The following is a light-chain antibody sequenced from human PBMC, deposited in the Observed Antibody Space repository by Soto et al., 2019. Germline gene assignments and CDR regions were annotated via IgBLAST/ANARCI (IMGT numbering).Light chain of an antibody. Sequence: EIVFTQSPATLSLSPGERATLSCRASQSVGSFLAWYQQKSGQAPRLLIYDASNRAPGIPARFSGSGSGTDFTLTISSLEPEDFAVYYCQHRSNWLGTFGPGTKVDIK. CDR3: QHRSNWLGT. V-gene: IGKV3-11*01. CDR2: DAS. J-gene: IGKJ3*01. CDR1: QSVGSF.